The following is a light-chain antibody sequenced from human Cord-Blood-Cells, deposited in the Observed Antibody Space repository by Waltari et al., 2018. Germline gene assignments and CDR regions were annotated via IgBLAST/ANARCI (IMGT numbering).Light chain of an antibody. CDR3: QQRSNWPPEIT. CDR1: QRVSSY. CDR2: DAS. Sequence: EIVLTQSPPTLSLSPGERATIPCRASQRVSSYLAWYQQKPGQAPRLLIYDASNRATGIPARFSGSGSGTDFTLTISSLEPEDFAVYYCQQRSNWPPEITFGPGTKVDIK. J-gene: IGKJ3*01. V-gene: IGKV3-11*01.